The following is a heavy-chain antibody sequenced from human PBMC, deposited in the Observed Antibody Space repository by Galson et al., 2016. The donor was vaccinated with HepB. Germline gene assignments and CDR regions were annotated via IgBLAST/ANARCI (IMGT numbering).Heavy chain of an antibody. V-gene: IGHV3-11*06. CDR2: ISPNSIYT. Sequence: SLRLSCAASGFTFSDYYMSWIRQAPGKGLEWISYISPNSIYTNYADSVKGRFTISRDNAKKSLYLQMSSLRGDDTGVYYCATAGASDYWGLGTLVAVSS. CDR1: GFTFSDYY. J-gene: IGHJ4*02. CDR3: ATAGASDY. D-gene: IGHD1-26*01.